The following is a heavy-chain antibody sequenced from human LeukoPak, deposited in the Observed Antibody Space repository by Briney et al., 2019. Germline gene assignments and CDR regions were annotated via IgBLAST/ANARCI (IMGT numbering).Heavy chain of an antibody. CDR3: AREVVAAIGSFDY. J-gene: IGHJ4*02. Sequence: SETLSLTCTVSGDSISGFYWSWIRQPPGKGLEWIGYIYYSGSTDYNPSLKSRVTISIDTSKNQFSLRLSSVTTADTAVYYCAREVVAAIGSFDYWGQGTLVTVSS. V-gene: IGHV4-59*01. CDR1: GDSISGFY. CDR2: IYYSGST. D-gene: IGHD2-15*01.